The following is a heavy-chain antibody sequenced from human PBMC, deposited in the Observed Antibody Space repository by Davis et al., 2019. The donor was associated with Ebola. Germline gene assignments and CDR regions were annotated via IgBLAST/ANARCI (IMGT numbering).Heavy chain of an antibody. CDR3: ARAVYYYDSSEGY. CDR2: IKQDGSEK. D-gene: IGHD3-22*01. Sequence: GESLKISCVVSGFTLRPYAMSWVRQAPGKGLEWVANIKQDGSEKYYVDSVKGRFTISRDNAKNSLYLQMNSLRVEDTAVYYCARAVYYYDSSEGYWGQGTLVTVSS. J-gene: IGHJ4*02. CDR1: GFTLRPYA. V-gene: IGHV3-7*04.